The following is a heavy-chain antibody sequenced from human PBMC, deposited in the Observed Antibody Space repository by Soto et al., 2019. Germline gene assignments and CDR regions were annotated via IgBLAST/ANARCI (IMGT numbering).Heavy chain of an antibody. CDR2: IYYSGST. CDR3: ARGAIDYDYVWGSYRYTAYFDY. D-gene: IGHD3-16*02. Sequence: PSETLSLTCTVSGGSISIGDYYWRCMRQPPGKGLEWIGYIYYSGSTYYNPSLKSRVTISVDTSKNQFSLKLSSVTAADTAVYYCARGAIDYDYVWGSYRYTAYFDYWGQGTLVTVSS. J-gene: IGHJ4*02. V-gene: IGHV4-30-4*01. CDR1: GGSISIGDYY.